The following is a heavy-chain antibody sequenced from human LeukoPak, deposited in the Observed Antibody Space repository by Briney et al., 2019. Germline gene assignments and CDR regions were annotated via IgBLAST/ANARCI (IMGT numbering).Heavy chain of an antibody. CDR2: ISGSGVTT. CDR1: GFTFTNYA. Sequence: GGSLRLSCAASGFTFTNYAMSWVRQAPGKGLEWVSAISGSGVTTYYADSVKGRFTISRDNAKNSLYLQMNSLRAEDTAVYYCARESLAQSSAGYWGQGTLVTVSS. CDR3: ARESLAQSSAGY. D-gene: IGHD3-22*01. V-gene: IGHV3-23*01. J-gene: IGHJ4*02.